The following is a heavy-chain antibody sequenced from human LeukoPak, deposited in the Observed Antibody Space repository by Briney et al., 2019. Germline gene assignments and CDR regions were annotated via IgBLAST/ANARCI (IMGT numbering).Heavy chain of an antibody. CDR2: IIPIFGTA. V-gene: IGHV1-69*06. CDR1: GGTFSSYA. J-gene: IGHJ4*02. D-gene: IGHD3-22*01. Sequence: GSSVKVSCKASGGTFSSYAISWVRQAPGQGLEWMGGIIPIFGTANYAQKFQGRVTITADKSTSTAYMELSSLRSEDTTVYYCARDPGGYYDIDPAYDYWGQGTLVTVSS. CDR3: ARDPGGYYDIDPAYDY.